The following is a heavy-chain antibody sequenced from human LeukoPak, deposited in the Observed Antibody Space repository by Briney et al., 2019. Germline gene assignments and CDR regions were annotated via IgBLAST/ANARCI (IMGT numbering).Heavy chain of an antibody. CDR2: INPNSGGT. D-gene: IGHD3-3*01. CDR3: ARVRSGYNPPYYYYYMDV. V-gene: IGHV1-2*02. CDR1: GYTFTGYY. Sequence: ASVKVSCKASGYTFTGYYMHWVRQAPGQGLEWMGWINPNSGGTNYAQKFQGRVTMTRDTSISTAYMELSRLRSDDTAVYYCARVRSGYNPPYYYYYMDVWGKGTTVTVSS. J-gene: IGHJ6*03.